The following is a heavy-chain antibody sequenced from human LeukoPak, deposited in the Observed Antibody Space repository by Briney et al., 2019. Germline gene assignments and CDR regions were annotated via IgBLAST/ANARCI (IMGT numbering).Heavy chain of an antibody. J-gene: IGHJ6*03. CDR2: ISYDGVNK. Sequence: PGRSLRLSCAASGFTFSSYGMHWVRQAPGKGLEWVAVISYDGVNKYYADSVKGRFTISRDNSKNTLYLQMNSLRAEDTAVYYCATGRNVVVPAAILGVGPWYYYYYMDVWGKGTTVTVSS. CDR3: ATGRNVVVPAAILGVGPWYYYYYMDV. D-gene: IGHD2-2*02. V-gene: IGHV3-30*03. CDR1: GFTFSSYG.